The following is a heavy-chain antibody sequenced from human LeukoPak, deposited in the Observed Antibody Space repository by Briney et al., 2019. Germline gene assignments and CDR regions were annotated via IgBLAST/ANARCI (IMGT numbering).Heavy chain of an antibody. V-gene: IGHV1-46*01. Sequence: ASVKVSCKGSGYTLSNHAFSWVRQAPGQGLEWMGIINPSGGSTSYAQKFQGRVTMTRDTSTSTVYMELSSLRSEDTAVYYCARDWDQGYYYDSSGYYQDYWGQGTLVTVSS. D-gene: IGHD3-22*01. CDR1: GYTLSNHA. CDR3: ARDWDQGYYYDSSGYYQDY. CDR2: INPSGGST. J-gene: IGHJ4*02.